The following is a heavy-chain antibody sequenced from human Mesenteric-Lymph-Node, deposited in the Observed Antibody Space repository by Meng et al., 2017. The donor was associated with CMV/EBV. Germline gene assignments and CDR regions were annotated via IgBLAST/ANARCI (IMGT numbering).Heavy chain of an antibody. J-gene: IGHJ1*01. CDR1: GFTFDDYA. V-gene: IGHV3-9*01. Sequence: ALRLSCVASGFTFDDYAMHWVRQAPGKGLEWVSTISWSGSNIQYADSVKGRFTISRDNARNSLYLEMNSLRPEDTATYYCAKDYCGTTSCAPPGYFQHWGQGSLVTVSS. D-gene: IGHD2-2*01. CDR3: AKDYCGTTSCAPPGYFQH. CDR2: ISWSGSNI.